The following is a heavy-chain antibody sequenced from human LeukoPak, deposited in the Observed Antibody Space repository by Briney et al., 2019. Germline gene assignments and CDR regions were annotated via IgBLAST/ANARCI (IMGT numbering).Heavy chain of an antibody. J-gene: IGHJ5*02. CDR3: ARGCSLSIAARFGCWFDP. V-gene: IGHV1-8*03. D-gene: IGHD6-6*01. CDR1: GYTFTSYD. CDR2: MNPNSGNT. Sequence: GASVKVSCKASGYTFTSYDINWVRQATGQGLEGMGWMNPNSGNTGYAQKFQGRVTITRNTSISTAYMELSSLRSEYTAVYYCARGCSLSIAARFGCWFDPWGQGTLVTVSS.